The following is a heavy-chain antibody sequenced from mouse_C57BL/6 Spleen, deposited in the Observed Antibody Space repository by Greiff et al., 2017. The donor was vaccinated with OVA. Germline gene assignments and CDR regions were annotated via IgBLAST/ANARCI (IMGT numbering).Heavy chain of an antibody. J-gene: IGHJ2*01. CDR3: AREVYGSSLYYFGT. V-gene: IGHV14-3*01. CDR2: IDPANGNT. D-gene: IGHD1-1*01. CDR1: GFNIKNTY. Sequence: VQLQQSVAELVRPGASVKLSCTASGFNIKNTYMPWVKQRPEQGLEWIGRIDPANGNTKYAPKFQGKATITADTSSNTADLRLGSLTSEDTAIYCWAREVYGSSLYYFGTWGQGPTLTFSS.